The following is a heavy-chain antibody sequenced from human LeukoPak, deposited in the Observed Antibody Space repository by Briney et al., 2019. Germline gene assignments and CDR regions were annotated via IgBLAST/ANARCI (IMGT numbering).Heavy chain of an antibody. CDR3: GRQVAPGQWLVNL. D-gene: IGHD6-19*01. V-gene: IGHV3-30*01. CDR1: GFTFSNYA. CDR2: MSTDGSLQ. J-gene: IGHJ5*02. Sequence: QPGGSLRLSCVASGFTFSNYAIHWVRRPPGKGLEWVAVMSTDGSLQYYANSVKGRFNISRDNYKSTLFLQMNSLSAADTAVYYCGRQVAPGQWLVNLWGQGTLVTVSS.